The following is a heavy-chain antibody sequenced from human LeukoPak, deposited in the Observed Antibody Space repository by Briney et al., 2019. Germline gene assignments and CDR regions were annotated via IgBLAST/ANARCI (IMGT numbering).Heavy chain of an antibody. D-gene: IGHD4-17*01. CDR3: ARKTGMTTVTTFDY. J-gene: IGHJ4*02. Sequence: ASVKVSCKASGGTFSSYAISWVRQAPGQGLEWMGWISAYNGNTNYAQKLQGRVTMTTDTSTSTAYMELRSLRSDDTAVYYCARKTGMTTVTTFDYWGQGTLVTVSS. CDR1: GGTFSSYA. CDR2: ISAYNGNT. V-gene: IGHV1-18*01.